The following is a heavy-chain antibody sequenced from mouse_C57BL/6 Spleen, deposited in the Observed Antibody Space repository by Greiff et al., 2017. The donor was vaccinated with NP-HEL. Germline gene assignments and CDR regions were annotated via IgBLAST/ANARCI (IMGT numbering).Heavy chain of an antibody. CDR3: ARWATVVASRYFDV. CDR2: IDPSDSET. J-gene: IGHJ1*03. CDR1: GYTFTSYW. Sequence: QVQLKQPGAELVRPGSSVKLSCKASGYTFTSYWMHWVKQRPIQGLEWIGNIDPSDSETHYNQKFKDKATLTVDKSSSTAYMQLSSLTSEDSAVYYCARWATVVASRYFDVWGTGTTVTVSS. V-gene: IGHV1-52*01. D-gene: IGHD1-1*01.